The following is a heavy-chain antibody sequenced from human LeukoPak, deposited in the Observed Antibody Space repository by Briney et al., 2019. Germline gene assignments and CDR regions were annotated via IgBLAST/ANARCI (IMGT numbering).Heavy chain of an antibody. J-gene: IGHJ4*02. CDR1: GANFSTPS. V-gene: IGHV1-69*10. CDR2: VIPTLETA. CDR3: ARVVYHDSSPYFARSIPTADY. Sequence: ASVKVSCKASGANFSTPSFSWVRQAPGQGLEWMGGVIPTLETAHYAQKFQGRVTITADKSTSTTYMELSSLRSEDTAIYFCARVVYHDSSPYFARSIPTADYWGPGTLVTVSS. D-gene: IGHD3-22*01.